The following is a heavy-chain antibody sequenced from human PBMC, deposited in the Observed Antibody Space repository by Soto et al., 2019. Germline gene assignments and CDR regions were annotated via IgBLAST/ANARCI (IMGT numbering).Heavy chain of an antibody. V-gene: IGHV4-59*01. D-gene: IGHD1-20*01. CDR1: GGSISSYY. J-gene: IGHJ6*02. CDR3: ARYKYNYYYGMDV. CDR2: IYYSGIT. Sequence: QVQLQESGPGLVKPSETLSLTCTVSGGSISSYYWRWIRQPPGKGLEWIGYIYYSGITNYNPSLKSGVTISVDASKNQCSLKLSFVTAADTAVYYCARYKYNYYYGMDVWGQGTTVTVS.